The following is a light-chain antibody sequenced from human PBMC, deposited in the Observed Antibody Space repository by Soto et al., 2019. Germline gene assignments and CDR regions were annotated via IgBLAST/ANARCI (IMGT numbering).Light chain of an antibody. CDR1: QSVSTY. V-gene: IGKV3-11*01. J-gene: IGKJ5*01. Sequence: EDLFTQSPATLSLSPGERATLSFGASQSVSTYLAWFQQKPGQAPRLLIYGASNRATGIPARISGSGSGTDFTLTISSLEPEDFAVYYCQQRSNWPITFGQGTRLEIK. CDR2: GAS. CDR3: QQRSNWPIT.